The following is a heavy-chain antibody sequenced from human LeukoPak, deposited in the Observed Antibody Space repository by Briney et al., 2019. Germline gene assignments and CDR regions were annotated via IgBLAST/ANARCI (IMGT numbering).Heavy chain of an antibody. CDR2: IYHSGST. V-gene: IGHV4-30-2*01. Sequence: YIYHSGSTYYNPSLKSRVTISVDRSKNQFSLKLSSVTAADTAVYYCARVRRYSGSYLAFDIWGQGTMVTVSS. J-gene: IGHJ3*02. D-gene: IGHD1-26*01. CDR3: ARVRRYSGSYLAFDI.